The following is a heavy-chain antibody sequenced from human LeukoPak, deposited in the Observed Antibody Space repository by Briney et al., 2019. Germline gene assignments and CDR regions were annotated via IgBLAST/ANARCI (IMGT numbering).Heavy chain of an antibody. D-gene: IGHD5-12*01. Sequence: ASVKVSCKASGYTFIDYYIQWVRQAPGQGLEWMATINPRGGSARHAQRLQGRVTMTRDTATSTLYMELSSLTSEDTAVYYCARKFGGSGYSFDSWGHGTLVTVSS. V-gene: IGHV1-46*04. CDR3: ARKFGGSGYSFDS. CDR1: GYTFIDYY. J-gene: IGHJ4*01. CDR2: INPRGGSA.